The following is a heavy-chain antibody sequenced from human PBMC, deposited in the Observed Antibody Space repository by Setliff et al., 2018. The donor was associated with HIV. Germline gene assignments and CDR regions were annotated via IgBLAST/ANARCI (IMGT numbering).Heavy chain of an antibody. J-gene: IGHJ5*02. CDR3: ARDGCDGNKCYLYNWFDP. CDR2: INAGNGNT. V-gene: IGHV1-3*01. CDR1: GYTFSSHS. D-gene: IGHD2-15*01. Sequence: ASVKVSCKASGYTFSSHSIHWVRQAPGQGLEWMGWINAGNGNTKYSQKFQRRSTITRDTSASTVFMELSSLTSEDPAVYYCARDGCDGNKCYLYNWFDPWGQGTLVTVS.